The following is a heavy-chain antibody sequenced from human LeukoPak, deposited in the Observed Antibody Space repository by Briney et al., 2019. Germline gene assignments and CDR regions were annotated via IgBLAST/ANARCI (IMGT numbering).Heavy chain of an antibody. J-gene: IGHJ4*02. CDR3: ARGWASSWFYFDF. CDR2: TYDSGSS. Sequence: PSETLSLTCAVSGGSMRNYYWRWLRQPPGKGLEWIGYTYDSGSSSYNPSLRSRVPISIDTSKNQFSLTLSSVTAADTAVYYCARGWASSWFYFDFWGQGTLVTVAS. CDR1: GGSMRNYY. D-gene: IGHD2-2*01. V-gene: IGHV4-59*01.